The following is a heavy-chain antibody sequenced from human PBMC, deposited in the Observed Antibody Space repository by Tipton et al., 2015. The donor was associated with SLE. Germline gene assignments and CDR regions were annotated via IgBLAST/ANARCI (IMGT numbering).Heavy chain of an antibody. V-gene: IGHV4-38-2*01. CDR2: IFHTGST. J-gene: IGHJ4*02. D-gene: IGHD6-13*01. Sequence: TLSLTCAVSGYSISSGYYWGWIRQPPEKGLEWIATIFHTGSTYYNPSLKSRVTISVDTSKNQFSLRVSSVIAADTAVYYCARMFRAASGGFDYWGQGTLVTVSS. CDR3: ARMFRAASGGFDY. CDR1: GYSISSGYY.